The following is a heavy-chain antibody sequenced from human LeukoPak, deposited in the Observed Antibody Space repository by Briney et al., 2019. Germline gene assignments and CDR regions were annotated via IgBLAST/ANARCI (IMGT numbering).Heavy chain of an antibody. CDR2: INPTGGGT. J-gene: IGHJ3*02. CDR1: GYTFTSYY. D-gene: IGHD3-9*01. V-gene: IGHV1-46*01. CDR3: ARDRDILTTDAFDI. Sequence: ASVKVSCKASGYTFTSYYMHWVRHAPGQGLEWMGLINPTGGGTTYAQKFQGRVTMTRDTSTTTVYMELSSLTSEDTAVYYCARDRDILTTDAFDIWGQGTLVTVSS.